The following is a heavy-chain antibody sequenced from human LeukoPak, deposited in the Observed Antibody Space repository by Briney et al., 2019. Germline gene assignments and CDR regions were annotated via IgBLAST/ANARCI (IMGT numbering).Heavy chain of an antibody. CDR3: ASLAEGESGRGS. CDR1: GASVGSAGSH. J-gene: IGHJ5*02. D-gene: IGHD3-10*01. Sequence: SETLSLTCTVSGASVGSAGSHWMWIRQPPGKGLEYIGNIHRTGSTDYKPSLRSRVTMSVDTSNNHFSLTLRSVTAADTAVYYCASLAEGESGRGSWGQGTFVTVSP. CDR2: IHRTGST. V-gene: IGHV4-61*08.